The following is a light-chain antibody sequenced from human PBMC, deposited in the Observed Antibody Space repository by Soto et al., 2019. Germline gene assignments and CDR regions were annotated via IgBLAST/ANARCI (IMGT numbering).Light chain of an antibody. Sequence: QSALTQPPSASATPGQSVTISCSGSSSNIGGTYVSWFQQVPGTAPKLLIYRSNQRPSGVPDRFSGSKSGTSASLAISGLRSEDEADYYCASWVGSLSRWVFGGGTKVTVL. V-gene: IGLV1-47*01. CDR3: ASWVGSLSRWV. J-gene: IGLJ3*02. CDR2: RSN. CDR1: SSNIGGTY.